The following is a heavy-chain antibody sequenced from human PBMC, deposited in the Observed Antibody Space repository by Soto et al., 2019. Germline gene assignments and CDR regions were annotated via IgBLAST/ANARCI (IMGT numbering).Heavy chain of an antibody. CDR1: GYTFTNYA. D-gene: IGHD2-15*01. CDR3: ARGGGNIVVVVAAPDY. Sequence: QVQLVQSGAEVKKPGASVKVSCKASGYTFTNYAMHWVRQAPGQRLEWMGWINAGNGNTKYSQKFQGRVTITRDTSASTAYMELSSLRSEDTAVYYCARGGGNIVVVVAAPDYWGQGTLVTVSS. CDR2: INAGNGNT. V-gene: IGHV1-3*01. J-gene: IGHJ4*02.